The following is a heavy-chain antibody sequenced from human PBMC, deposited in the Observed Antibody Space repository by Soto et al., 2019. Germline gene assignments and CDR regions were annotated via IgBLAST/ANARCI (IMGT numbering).Heavy chain of an antibody. Sequence: SQTLSLPCAISGDSVSSKSVSWNWIRQSPSRGLEWLGKTKYRSRWYHEYAVSVKSRIIISSDTSKNQFSLQLNSVTPEDTAVYYCTRCSSHAMDVWGQGITVTVSS. CDR1: GDSVSSKSVS. J-gene: IGHJ6*02. D-gene: IGHD3-10*02. CDR3: TRCSSHAMDV. CDR2: TKYRSRWYH. V-gene: IGHV6-1*01.